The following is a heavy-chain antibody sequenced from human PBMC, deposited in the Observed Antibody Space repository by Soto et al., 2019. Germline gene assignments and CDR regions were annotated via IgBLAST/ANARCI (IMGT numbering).Heavy chain of an antibody. CDR1: GASVTFGGYF. J-gene: IGHJ3*01. CDR2: IQNGAST. V-gene: IGHV4-31*03. CDR3: AREPLL. Sequence: QVQLQESGPGLVKPSQTLSLTCTVSGASVTFGGYFLTWIRQRPGEGLEWSGNIQNGASTSYNPSLKSRVTISLDTSKNQFSLKLDSVTAADTAVYYCAREPLLWGQGTLVTVYS.